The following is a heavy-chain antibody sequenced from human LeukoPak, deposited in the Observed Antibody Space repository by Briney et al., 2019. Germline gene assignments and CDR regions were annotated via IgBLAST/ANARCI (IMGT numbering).Heavy chain of an antibody. CDR1: GYTFTGYY. J-gene: IGHJ4*02. V-gene: IGHV1-18*04. Sequence: GASVKVSCKASGYTFTGYYMHWVRQAPGQGLEWMGWISAYNGNTNYAQKLQGRVTMTTDTSTSTAYMELRSLRSDDTAVYYCARASGIPTRDIAVAVYWGQGTLVTVSS. CDR2: ISAYNGNT. D-gene: IGHD6-19*01. CDR3: ARASGIPTRDIAVAVY.